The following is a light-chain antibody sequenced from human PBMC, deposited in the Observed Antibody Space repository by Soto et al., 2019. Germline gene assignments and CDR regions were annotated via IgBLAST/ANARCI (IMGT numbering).Light chain of an antibody. J-gene: IGKJ4*01. CDR2: AAS. V-gene: IGKV1-9*01. CDR1: QGISSH. Sequence: IQLTQSPSSLSASVGDRVTITCRASQGISSHLAWYQQKPGKAPKLLIYAASTLQSGVPSRFSGSGSGTDFTLTISRLQPEDFATYYCQQLNSYPLTFGGGTKVEIK. CDR3: QQLNSYPLT.